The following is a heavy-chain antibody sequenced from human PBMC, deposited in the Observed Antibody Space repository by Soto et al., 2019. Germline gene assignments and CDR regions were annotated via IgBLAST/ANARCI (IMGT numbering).Heavy chain of an antibody. D-gene: IGHD3-22*01. CDR3: ARGSHKLHSYDSSGFYHYVDY. J-gene: IGHJ4*02. CDR2: INDSGST. Sequence: LSLTCAVYGGSFSDYSWTWIRQPPGKGLEWIGEINDSGSTNYTPSLERRVTISRDTSKNRFSLKLSSVTAADTAVYYCARGSHKLHSYDSSGFYHYVDYWGQGSLVTVSS. CDR1: GGSFSDYS. V-gene: IGHV4-34*01.